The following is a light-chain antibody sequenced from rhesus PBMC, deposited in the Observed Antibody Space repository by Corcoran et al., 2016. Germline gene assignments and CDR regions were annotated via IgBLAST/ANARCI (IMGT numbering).Light chain of an antibody. Sequence: DIQMTQSPSSLSASVGDRVTITCQASQGISTWLAWYQKKLGKDPKVLIYGASRVQSGVPSRCSGSGSVTDVTLTISSLQPEDFATYYCQQHNSFPLTFGGGTKVEIK. CDR3: QQHNSFPLT. V-gene: IGKV1-33*02. CDR1: QGISTW. J-gene: IGKJ4*01. CDR2: GAS.